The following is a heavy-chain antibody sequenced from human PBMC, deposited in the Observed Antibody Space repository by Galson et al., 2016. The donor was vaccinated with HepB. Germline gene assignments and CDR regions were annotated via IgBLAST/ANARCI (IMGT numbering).Heavy chain of an antibody. Sequence: SLRLSCAVSGFIFTSFSMNWVRQAPGKGLEWISFISSSSGTIHHADSVKGRFTISRDNARNSLYLQVNSLRDEDTAVYYCARDPLGYSYALVRYFDYWGQGTLVTVSS. CDR1: GFIFTSFS. V-gene: IGHV3-48*02. CDR2: ISSSSGTI. D-gene: IGHD5-18*01. CDR3: ARDPLGYSYALVRYFDY. J-gene: IGHJ4*02.